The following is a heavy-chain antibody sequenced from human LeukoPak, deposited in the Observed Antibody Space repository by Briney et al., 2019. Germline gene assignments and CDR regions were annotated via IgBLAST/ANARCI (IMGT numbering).Heavy chain of an antibody. V-gene: IGHV1-8*01. CDR1: GYTFTSHD. Sequence: ASVTVSCKASGYTFTSHDINWVRQATGQGLEWMGWMSPNSGDTGYAQKFQGRVTMTSDSSISTAYMELSSLRSEDTAIYYCVRTPPNWGFDYWGQGTLVTVSS. CDR2: MSPNSGDT. CDR3: VRTPPNWGFDY. D-gene: IGHD7-27*01. J-gene: IGHJ4*02.